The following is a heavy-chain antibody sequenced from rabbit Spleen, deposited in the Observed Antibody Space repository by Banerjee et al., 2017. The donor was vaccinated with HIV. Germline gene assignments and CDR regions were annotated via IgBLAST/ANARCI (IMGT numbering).Heavy chain of an antibody. Sequence: QSLEESGGGLVKPGGTLTLTCRASGIDFSSYYYMCWVRQAPGKGLEWVGIIYPTTDTTYYASWVNGRFTISSDNAQNTVDLQMNSLTAADTATYFCAREDVGGSYSLWGPGTLVT. V-gene: IGHV1S43*01. CDR2: IYPTTDTT. J-gene: IGHJ4*01. CDR3: AREDVGGSYSL. CDR1: GIDFSSYYY. D-gene: IGHD1-1*01.